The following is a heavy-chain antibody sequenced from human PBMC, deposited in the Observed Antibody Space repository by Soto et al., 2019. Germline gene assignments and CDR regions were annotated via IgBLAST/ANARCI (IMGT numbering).Heavy chain of an antibody. Sequence: QVQLVQSGAEVKKPGSSVKVSCKASGGTFSSYAISWVRQAPGQGLEWMGGIIPIFGTANYAQKCQGRVTITADNTTSTANMELSRLRSEDTAVYYCARRGYCSGGSRYGWFDPWGQGTLVTVSS. J-gene: IGHJ5*02. V-gene: IGHV1-69*06. CDR3: ARRGYCSGGSRYGWFDP. D-gene: IGHD2-15*01. CDR2: IIPIFGTA. CDR1: GGTFSSYA.